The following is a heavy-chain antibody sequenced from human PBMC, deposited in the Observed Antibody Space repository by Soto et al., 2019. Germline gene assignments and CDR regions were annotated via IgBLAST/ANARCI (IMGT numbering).Heavy chain of an antibody. Sequence: PSETLSLTCSVSGASISTSSGFWGWIRQAPGKGLEWIGNVYQSGTTRLNPSLKSRVSIFVDRSKNQFSLELNSATAADRAVYYCARQPESTSYFDYWGQGILVTVSS. CDR2: VYQSGTT. CDR3: ARQPESTSYFDY. J-gene: IGHJ4*02. CDR1: GASISTSSGF. V-gene: IGHV4-39*01. D-gene: IGHD2-2*01.